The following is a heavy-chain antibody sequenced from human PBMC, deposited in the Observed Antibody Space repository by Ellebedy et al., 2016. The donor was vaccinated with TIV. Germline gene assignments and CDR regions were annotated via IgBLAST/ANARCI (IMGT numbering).Heavy chain of an antibody. D-gene: IGHD2-21*02. CDR2: ISYDGSNK. CDR3: ARDRDPRVVTAIRL. Sequence: GESLKISXAASGFTFSSYGMHWVRQAPGKGLEWVAVISYDGSNKYYADSVKGRFTISRDNSKNTLYLQMNSLRAEDTAVYYCARDRDPRVVTAIRLWGQGTLVTVSS. J-gene: IGHJ4*02. CDR1: GFTFSSYG. V-gene: IGHV3-30*03.